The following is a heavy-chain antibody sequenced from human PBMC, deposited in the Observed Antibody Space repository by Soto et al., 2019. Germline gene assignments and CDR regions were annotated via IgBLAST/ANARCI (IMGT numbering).Heavy chain of an antibody. J-gene: IGHJ2*01. D-gene: IGHD3-22*01. Sequence: EGQLVEPGGGLVQPGGSLRLSCAASGFTVSRNYMSWVRQAPGKGREWVSVSYSGGSTYYADSVKGRFTISRDNYKNTMYLHMDSLSAEDTAVSYCARDRYYYDRRPLNWYFDIVGRGTLVPVSS. CDR3: ARDRYYYDRRPLNWYFDI. CDR2: SYSGGST. V-gene: IGHV3-66*01. CDR1: GFTVSRNY.